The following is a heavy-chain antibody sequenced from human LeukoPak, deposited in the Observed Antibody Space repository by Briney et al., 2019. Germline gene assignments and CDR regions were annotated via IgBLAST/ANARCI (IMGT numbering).Heavy chain of an antibody. CDR3: ARAEKTWGAFDI. D-gene: IGHD7-27*01. J-gene: IGHJ3*02. CDR1: GGSFSGYY. Sequence: PSETLSLTCAVYGGSFSGYYWSWIRQPPGKGLEWIGEINHSGSTNYNPSLKGRVTISVDTSKNQFSLKLSSVTAADTAVYYCARAEKTWGAFDIWGQGTMVTVSS. CDR2: INHSGST. V-gene: IGHV4-34*01.